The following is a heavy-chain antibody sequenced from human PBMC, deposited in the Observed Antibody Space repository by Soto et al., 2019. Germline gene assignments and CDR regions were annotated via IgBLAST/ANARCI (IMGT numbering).Heavy chain of an antibody. J-gene: IGHJ3*02. V-gene: IGHV4-59*01. CDR1: GGSISSYY. CDR3: AYSSSASLRAYGALDI. D-gene: IGHD6-6*01. Sequence: SETLSLTCTVSGGSISSYYWSWIRQPPGKGLEWIGYIYYSGSTNYNPSLKSRVTISVDTSKNQFSLKLSSVTAADTAVYYCAYSSSASLRAYGALDIWGQGTMVT. CDR2: IYYSGST.